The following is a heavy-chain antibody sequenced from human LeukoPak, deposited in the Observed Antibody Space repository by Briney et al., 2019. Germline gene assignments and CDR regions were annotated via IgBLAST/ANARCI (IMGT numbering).Heavy chain of an antibody. CDR3: ARGRRRVTMIVVTYFQH. CDR1: GGSFSGYY. V-gene: IGHV4-34*01. D-gene: IGHD3-22*01. Sequence: SETLSLTCAVYGGSFSGYYWSLIRQPPGKGLEWIGEINYSGSTNYNPSLKSPVTISVDTSKTQFSLKLSSVTAADTAVYYCARGRRRVTMIVVTYFQHWGQGTLVTVSS. CDR2: INYSGST. J-gene: IGHJ1*01.